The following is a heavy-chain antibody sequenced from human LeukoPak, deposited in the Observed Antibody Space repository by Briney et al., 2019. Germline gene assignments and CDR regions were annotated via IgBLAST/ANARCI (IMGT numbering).Heavy chain of an antibody. CDR1: GYTFTSYD. J-gene: IGHJ6*03. CDR3: ARGLNAAVVPAASFRWYYYMDV. CDR2: MNPNSGNT. D-gene: IGHD2-2*01. Sequence: ASVKVSCKASGYTFTSYDINWVRQATGQGLEWMGWMNPNSGNTGYAQKFQGRVTMTRNTSISTAYMELSSLRSEDTAVYYCARGLNAAVVPAASFRWYYYMDVWGKGTTVTISS. V-gene: IGHV1-8*01.